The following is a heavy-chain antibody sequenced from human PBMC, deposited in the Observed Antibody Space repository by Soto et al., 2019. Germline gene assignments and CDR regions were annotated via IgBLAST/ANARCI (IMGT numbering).Heavy chain of an antibody. CDR1: GYTFTSYG. D-gene: IGHD2-2*01. J-gene: IGHJ6*03. V-gene: IGHV1-18*01. CDR3: AREGIIVVPAANYYYYYYMDV. Sequence: ASVKVSCKASGYTFTSYGISWVQQAPGQGLEWMGWISAYNGNTNYAQKLQGRVTMTTDTSTSTAYMELRSLRSDDTAVYYCAREGIIVVPAANYYYYYYMDVWGKGTTVTVSS. CDR2: ISAYNGNT.